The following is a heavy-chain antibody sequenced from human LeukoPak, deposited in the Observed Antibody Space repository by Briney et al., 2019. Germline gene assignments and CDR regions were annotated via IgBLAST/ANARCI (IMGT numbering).Heavy chain of an antibody. J-gene: IGHJ4*02. CDR1: GFTFSTYG. CDR3: VKGDYYDLDY. D-gene: IGHD3-22*01. V-gene: IGHV3-23*01. CDR2: ITSGVGIT. Sequence: GGSLRLSCAASGFTFSTYGMNWVRQAPGKGLEWVSIITSGVGITYYADSVKGRFTISRDNSRNTLYLQMNSLTAEDTAVYYCVKGDYYDLDYWGQGTLVTVSS.